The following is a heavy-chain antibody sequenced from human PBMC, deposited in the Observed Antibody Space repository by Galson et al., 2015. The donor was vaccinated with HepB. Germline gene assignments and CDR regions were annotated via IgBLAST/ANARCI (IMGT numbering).Heavy chain of an antibody. CDR3: AKGGTSVASGWIDY. Sequence: SLRLSCAASGFTFSSYGMHWVRQAPGKGLEWVAVISYDGSNKYYADSVKGRFTISRDNSKNTLYLQMNSLRAEDTAVYYCAKGGTSVASGWIDYWGQGTLVTVSS. CDR2: ISYDGSNK. CDR1: GFTFSSYG. J-gene: IGHJ4*02. V-gene: IGHV3-30*18. D-gene: IGHD6-19*01.